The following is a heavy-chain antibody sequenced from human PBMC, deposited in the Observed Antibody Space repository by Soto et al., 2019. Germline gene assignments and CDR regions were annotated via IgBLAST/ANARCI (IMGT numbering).Heavy chain of an antibody. J-gene: IGHJ4*02. Sequence: EVQLVESGGGLVQPGGSLRLSCAASGFTFSSYWMGWVRQAPGKGLEWVANIKQDGSEKYYVDSVKGRFTISRDNAKNSLYLQMNSLRAEDTAVYYCARSRYYYDSSGYPTYYFDYWGQGTLVTVSS. CDR2: IKQDGSEK. CDR1: GFTFSSYW. CDR3: ARSRYYYDSSGYPTYYFDY. V-gene: IGHV3-7*01. D-gene: IGHD3-22*01.